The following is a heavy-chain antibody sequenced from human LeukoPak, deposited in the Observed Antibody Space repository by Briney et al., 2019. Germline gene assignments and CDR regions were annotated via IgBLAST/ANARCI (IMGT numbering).Heavy chain of an antibody. CDR3: ARATITVVRFDY. CDR2: FYYSGST. V-gene: IGHV4-39*01. J-gene: IGHJ4*02. CDR1: GGSISSSSYY. Sequence: SETLSLTCTVSGGSISSSSYYWGWTRQPPGKGLEWIGSFYYSGSTYYNPSLKSRVTISVDTSKNQFSLKLSSVTAADTAVYYCARATITVVRFDYWGQGTLVTVSS. D-gene: IGHD4-23*01.